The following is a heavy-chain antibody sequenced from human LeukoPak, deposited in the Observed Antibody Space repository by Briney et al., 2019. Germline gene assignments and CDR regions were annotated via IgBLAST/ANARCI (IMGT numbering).Heavy chain of an antibody. Sequence: SETLSLTCTVSGYSISSGYYWGWVRQPSGKGLEWIGSIYHSGSTYYNPSLKSRVTISVDTSKNQFSLKLSSVTAADTAVYYCARLVRVVPAAIVYWGQGTLVTVSS. CDR1: GYSISSGYY. CDR2: IYHSGST. V-gene: IGHV4-38-2*02. D-gene: IGHD2-2*02. J-gene: IGHJ4*02. CDR3: ARLVRVVPAAIVY.